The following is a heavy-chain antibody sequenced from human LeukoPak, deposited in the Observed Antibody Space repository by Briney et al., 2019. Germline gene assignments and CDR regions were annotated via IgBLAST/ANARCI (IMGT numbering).Heavy chain of an antibody. J-gene: IGHJ4*02. CDR1: GGSISSSSYY. V-gene: IGHV4-39*01. CDR2: IYYSGST. Sequence: SETLSLTCTVSGGSISSSSYYWGWIRQPPGKGLEWIGSIYYSGSTYYNPSLKSRVTISVDTSKNQFSLKLSSVTAADTAVYYCARQGLVYYDNSGHVDYWGQGTLVTVSS. CDR3: ARQGLVYYDNSGHVDY. D-gene: IGHD3-22*01.